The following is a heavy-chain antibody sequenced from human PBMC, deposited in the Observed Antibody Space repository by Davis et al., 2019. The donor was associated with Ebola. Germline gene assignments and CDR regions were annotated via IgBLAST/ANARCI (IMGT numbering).Heavy chain of an antibody. V-gene: IGHV3-7*01. CDR3: ARDGSHYGDHIAN. CDR2: IKQDGIDK. D-gene: IGHD4-17*01. Sequence: GESLKISCAASGFTFSSFWMSWVRQIPGKGLEWVADIKQDGIDKYYVDSVKGRFTISRDNAKDSLYLQMNSLRAEDTAIYYCARDGSHYGDHIANWGQGTLVTVSS. CDR1: GFTFSSFW. J-gene: IGHJ1*01.